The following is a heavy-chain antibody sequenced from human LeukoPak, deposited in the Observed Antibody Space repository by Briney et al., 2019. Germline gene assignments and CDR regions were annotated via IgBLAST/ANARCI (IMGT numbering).Heavy chain of an antibody. V-gene: IGHV3-43*02. CDR1: GSTFDDYA. D-gene: IGHD3-22*01. CDR3: AKGYDYYDSSGPFDY. Sequence: GGSLRLSCAASGSTFDDYAMHWVRQAPGKGLEWVSLISGDGGSTYYADSVKGRFTISRDNSKNSLYLQMNSLRTEDTALYYCAKGYDYYDSSGPFDYWGQGTLVTVSS. CDR2: ISGDGGST. J-gene: IGHJ4*02.